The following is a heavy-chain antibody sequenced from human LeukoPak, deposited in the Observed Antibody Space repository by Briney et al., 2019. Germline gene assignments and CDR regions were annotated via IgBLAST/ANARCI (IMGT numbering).Heavy chain of an antibody. D-gene: IGHD3-10*01. CDR1: GFSFSSYG. CDR3: AKESTYYYGSGSRDDY. J-gene: IGHJ4*02. Sequence: GGSLRLSCAASGFSFSSYGMSWVRQAPGKGLEWVSAISGSGGSTYYADSVKGRFTISRDNSKNTLYLQMNSLRAEDTAVYYCAKESTYYYGSGSRDDYWGQGTLVTVSS. V-gene: IGHV3-23*01. CDR2: ISGSGGST.